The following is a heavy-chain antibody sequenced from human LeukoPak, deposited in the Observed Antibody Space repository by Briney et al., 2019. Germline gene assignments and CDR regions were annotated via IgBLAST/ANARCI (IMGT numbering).Heavy chain of an antibody. J-gene: IGHJ4*02. CDR3: AKRGVVVRVILVGFHREAYYFDS. CDR2: ISGSGGST. V-gene: IGHV3-23*01. CDR1: GIALSNYG. D-gene: IGHD3-10*01. Sequence: GGSLRLSCAVSGIALSNYGMSWVRQAPGKGLEWVAGISGSGGSTNYADFVKGRFTISRDNPKNTLFLQMNSLRAEDTAVYFCAKRGVVVRVILVGFHREAYYFDSWGQGALVTVSS.